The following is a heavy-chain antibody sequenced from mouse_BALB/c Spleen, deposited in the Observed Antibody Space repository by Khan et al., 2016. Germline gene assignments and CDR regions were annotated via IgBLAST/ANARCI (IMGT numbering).Heavy chain of an antibody. D-gene: IGHD2-3*01. J-gene: IGHJ3*01. CDR1: GFTFNTYA. Sequence: EVQLVASSGGLVQPKGSLKLSCSASGFTFNTYAMNWVRQAPGKGLEWVARIRSKSNSYATYYADSVKDRFTISRDDSQSMLYLQMNNLKSEDTAMYYCVMDDNYLFFAYWGQGTLVTVSA. CDR2: IRSKSNSYAT. V-gene: IGHV10-1*02. CDR3: VMDDNYLFFAY.